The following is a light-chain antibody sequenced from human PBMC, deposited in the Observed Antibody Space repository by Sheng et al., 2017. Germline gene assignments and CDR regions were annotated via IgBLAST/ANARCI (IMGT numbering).Light chain of an antibody. V-gene: IGKV1-9*01. CDR3: QQYKSYRT. J-gene: IGKJ1*01. CDR2: AAS. Sequence: DIQLTQSPSFLSASVGDRVTITCRASQGISSYLAWYQQKPGKAPKLLIYAASSLQSGVPSRFSGSGSGTEFTLTISSLQPDDFATYYCQQYKSYRTFGQGTKVEI. CDR1: QGISSY.